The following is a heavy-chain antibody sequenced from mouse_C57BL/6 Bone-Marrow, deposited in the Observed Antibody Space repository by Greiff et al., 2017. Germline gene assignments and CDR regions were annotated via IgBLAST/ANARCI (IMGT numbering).Heavy chain of an antibody. D-gene: IGHD1-1*01. Sequence: QVQLQQLGAELVKPGASVKLSCKASGYIFTSYWMQWVKQRPGQGLEWIGEFDSSVSYINYNQKFKGKATLTVDTSSSTACMQLSSLTSEDSAIYCCARRYGSSPYYFDYWGQGTTLTVSS. CDR1: GYIFTSYW. J-gene: IGHJ2*01. V-gene: IGHV1-50*01. CDR3: ARRYGSSPYYFDY. CDR2: FDSSVSYI.